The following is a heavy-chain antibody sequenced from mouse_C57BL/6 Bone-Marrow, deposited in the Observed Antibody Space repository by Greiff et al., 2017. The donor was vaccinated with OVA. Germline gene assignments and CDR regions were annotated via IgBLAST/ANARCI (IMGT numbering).Heavy chain of an antibody. CDR1: GYTFTSYW. Sequence: QVQLQQPGAELVKPGASVKLSCKASGYTFTSYWMHWVKQRPGQGLEWIGMIHPNSGSTNYNENFKSKATLTVDKSSSTAYMQLSSLTSEDSAVYYCARWNTFYAMDYWGQGTSVTVSS. D-gene: IGHD5-2*01. J-gene: IGHJ4*01. CDR2: IHPNSGST. CDR3: ARWNTFYAMDY. V-gene: IGHV1-64*01.